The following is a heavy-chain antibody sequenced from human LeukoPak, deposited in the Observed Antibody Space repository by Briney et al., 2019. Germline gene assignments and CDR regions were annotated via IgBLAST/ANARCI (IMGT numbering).Heavy chain of an antibody. V-gene: IGHV3-23*01. Sequence: GGSLRLSCAASGFTFSTYAMSWVRQAPGKGLECVSALSGNGNTIYYADSVKGRFTISRDNSKNTLSLQMNSLRAEDTAVYYCAKALCGGHDYWGQGTLVTVSS. D-gene: IGHD4-23*01. CDR3: AKALCGGHDY. J-gene: IGHJ4*02. CDR2: LSGNGNTI. CDR1: GFTFSTYA.